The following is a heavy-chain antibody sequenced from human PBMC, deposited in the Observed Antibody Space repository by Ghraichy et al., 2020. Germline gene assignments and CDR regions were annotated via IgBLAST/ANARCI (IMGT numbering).Heavy chain of an antibody. V-gene: IGHV3-23*01. CDR3: AIPRYCSRSNCYLFDN. D-gene: IGHD2-2*01. J-gene: IGHJ4*02. CDR2: ISSSGGDT. CDR1: GFTFSHYA. Sequence: GGSLRLSCAASGFTFSHYAMSWVRQAPGKGLEWVSGISSSGGDTYYADSVKGRFTISRDNSKNTLYLQMHSLRAEDTAVYYCAIPRYCSRSNCYLFDNWGQGTLVTVSS.